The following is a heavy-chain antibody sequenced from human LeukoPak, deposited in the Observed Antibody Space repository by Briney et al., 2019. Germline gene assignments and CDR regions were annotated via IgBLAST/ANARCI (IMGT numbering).Heavy chain of an antibody. D-gene: IGHD3-10*01. V-gene: IGHV3-7*03. CDR2: IKDDGSDK. CDR1: GLTFRNYW. CDR3: AKAMVRGVINYYYYYGMDV. J-gene: IGHJ6*02. Sequence: GGSLRLSCAASGLTFRNYWMNWVRQVPGKGLEWVANIKDDGSDKYYVDSVKGRFFITKDNAKNSLYLQMNSLRVEDTAVYYCAKAMVRGVINYYYYYGMDVWGQGTTVTVSS.